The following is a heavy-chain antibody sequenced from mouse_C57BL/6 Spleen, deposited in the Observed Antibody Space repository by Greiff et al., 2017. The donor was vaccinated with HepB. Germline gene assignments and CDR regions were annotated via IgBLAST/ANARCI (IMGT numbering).Heavy chain of an antibody. J-gene: IGHJ1*03. Sequence: VQLQQSGAELVKPGASVKLSCTASGFNIKDYYMHWVKQRTEQGLEWIGRIDPEDGETKYDPKFQGKATITADTSSNTAYLQLSSLTSEDTAVYYCARTVTTGYWYFDVWGTGTTVTVSS. V-gene: IGHV14-2*01. CDR1: GFNIKDYY. CDR2: IDPEDGET. D-gene: IGHD2-2*01. CDR3: ARTVTTGYWYFDV.